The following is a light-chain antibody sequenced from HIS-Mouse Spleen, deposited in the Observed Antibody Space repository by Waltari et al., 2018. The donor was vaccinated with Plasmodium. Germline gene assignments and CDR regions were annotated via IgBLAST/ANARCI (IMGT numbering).Light chain of an antibody. CDR3: QQYNNWPRGT. J-gene: IGKJ1*01. Sequence: EIVMTQFPVTLSVSPGERAILYCMASQSVTRNLAWYQHKPGQAPRLLISGASTRATGIPARFSGSGSGTEFTLTISSMQSEDFAVYYCQQYNNWPRGTFGQGTKVEIK. V-gene: IGKV3-15*01. CDR2: GAS. CDR1: QSVTRN.